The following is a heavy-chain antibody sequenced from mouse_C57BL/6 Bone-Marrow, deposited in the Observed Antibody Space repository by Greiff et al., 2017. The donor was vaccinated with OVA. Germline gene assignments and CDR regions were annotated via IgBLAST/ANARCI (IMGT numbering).Heavy chain of an antibody. J-gene: IGHJ2*01. V-gene: IGHV1-66*01. CDR3: ARRTGIDY. CDR1: GYSFTSYY. CDR2: IYPGSGNT. D-gene: IGHD1-1*02. Sequence: VHLVESGPELVKPGASVKISCKASGYSFTSYYIHWVKQRPGQGLEWIGWIYPGSGNTKYNEKFKGKATLTADTSSSTAYMQLSSLTSEDSAVYYCARRTGIDYWGQGTTLTVSS.